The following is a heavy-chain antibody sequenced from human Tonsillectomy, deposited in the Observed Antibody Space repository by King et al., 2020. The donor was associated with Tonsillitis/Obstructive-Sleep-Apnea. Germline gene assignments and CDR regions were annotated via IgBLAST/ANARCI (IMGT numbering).Heavy chain of an antibody. CDR1: GFTFSSYW. CDR2: INSDGSST. Sequence: VQLVESGGGLVQPGGSLRLSCAASGFTFSSYWMHWVRQAPGKGMVCVSRINSDGSSTNYADSVKGRFTISRDNAKNTLYLQMNSLRAEDTAVYYCAREDPTGKIDYWDQGTLVTVSS. J-gene: IGHJ4*02. CDR3: AREDPTGKIDY. D-gene: IGHD1-1*01. V-gene: IGHV3-74*01.